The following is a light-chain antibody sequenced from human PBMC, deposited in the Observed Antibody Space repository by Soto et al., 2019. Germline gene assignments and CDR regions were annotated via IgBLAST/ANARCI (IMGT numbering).Light chain of an antibody. CDR2: AAS. Sequence: DIQMTQSPSFVSASVGDRVTITCRASQAVSTWLAWYQQKPGDAPKLLIYAASTLQSGVPSRFSGSGTGTDFTLTIRSLQPEDFATYYCQQYNSYPYTFGQGTRLEIK. V-gene: IGKV1-12*01. CDR1: QAVSTW. J-gene: IGKJ5*01. CDR3: QQYNSYPYT.